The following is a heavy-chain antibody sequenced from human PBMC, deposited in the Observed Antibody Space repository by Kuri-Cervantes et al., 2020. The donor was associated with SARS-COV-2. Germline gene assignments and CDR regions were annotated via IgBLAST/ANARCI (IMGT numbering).Heavy chain of an antibody. CDR2: ISSSSSYI. D-gene: IGHD3-3*01. CDR3: ARDSLRGIFGVVIIDY. V-gene: IGHV3-21*01. CDR1: GFTFSSYS. J-gene: IGHJ4*02. Sequence: GGSLRLSCAASGFTFSSYSMNWVRQAPGKGLEWVSSISSSSSYIYYADSVKGRFTISRDYAKNSLYLQMNSLRAEDTAVYYCARDSLRGIFGVVIIDYWGQGTLVTVSS.